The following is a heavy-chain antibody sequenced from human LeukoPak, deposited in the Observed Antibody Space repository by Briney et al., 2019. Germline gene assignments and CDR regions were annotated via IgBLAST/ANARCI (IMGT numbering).Heavy chain of an antibody. CDR3: ARAQSIAARHLYYYYYMDV. Sequence: SETPSLTCTVSGGSISSYYWSWIRQPAGKGLEWIGRIYTSGSTNYNPSLKSRVTMSVDTSKNQFSLKLSSVTAADTAVYYCARAQSIAARHLYYYYYMDVWGKGTTVTVSS. V-gene: IGHV4-4*07. CDR1: GGSISSYY. CDR2: IYTSGST. J-gene: IGHJ6*03. D-gene: IGHD6-6*01.